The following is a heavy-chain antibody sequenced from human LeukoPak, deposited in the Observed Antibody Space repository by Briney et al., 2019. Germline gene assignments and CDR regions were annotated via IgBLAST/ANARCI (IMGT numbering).Heavy chain of an antibody. CDR2: ISYDGGNK. CDR1: GFTFSSYA. CDR3: ARGPYGMDV. Sequence: GGSLRLSCAASGFTFSSYAMHWVRQAPGKGLEWVAVISYDGGNKYYADSVKGRFTISRDNSKNTLYLQMNSLRAEDTAVYYCARGPYGMDVWGQGTTVTVSS. J-gene: IGHJ6*02. V-gene: IGHV3-30-3*01.